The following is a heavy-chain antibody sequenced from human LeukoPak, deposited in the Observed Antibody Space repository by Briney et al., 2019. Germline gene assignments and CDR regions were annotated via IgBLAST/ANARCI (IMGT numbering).Heavy chain of an antibody. Sequence: GGSLRLSCTASGFTFGDYAMSWVRQAPGKGLEWVGFIRSKAYGGTTEYAASVKGRFTISRDDSKSIAYLQMNSLKTEDTAVYYCTRVVDIAAAGTGWFDPWGQGTLVTVSS. D-gene: IGHD6-13*01. CDR1: GFTFGDYA. V-gene: IGHV3-49*04. J-gene: IGHJ5*02. CDR3: TRVVDIAAAGTGWFDP. CDR2: IRSKAYGGTT.